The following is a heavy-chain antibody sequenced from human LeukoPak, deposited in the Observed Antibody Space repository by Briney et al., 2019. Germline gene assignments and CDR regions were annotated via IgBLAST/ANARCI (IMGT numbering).Heavy chain of an antibody. CDR2: IIPIFGTA. CDR1: GGTFSSYA. D-gene: IGHD2-2*01. J-gene: IGHJ4*02. V-gene: IGHV1-69*13. CDR3: ASGRCSSTSCPLGY. Sequence: SVKVSCKASGGTFSSYAISWVRQAPGQGLEWMGGIIPIFGTANYAQKFQGRVTITADESTSTAYVELSSLRSEDTAVYYCASGRCSSTSCPLGYWGQGTLVTVSS.